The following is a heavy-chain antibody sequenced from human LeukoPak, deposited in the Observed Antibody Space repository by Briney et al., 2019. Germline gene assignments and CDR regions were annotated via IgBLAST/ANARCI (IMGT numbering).Heavy chain of an antibody. J-gene: IGHJ3*02. Sequence: ASVKVSCKASGGTFSSYAISWVRQAPGQGLEWMGGIIPIFGTANYAQKFQGRVTITADESTSTAYMELSSLRSEDTAVYYCARDLDYYDSSGYPPHGAFDIWGQGTMVTVSS. CDR1: GGTFSSYA. D-gene: IGHD3-22*01. CDR2: IIPIFGTA. V-gene: IGHV1-69*13. CDR3: ARDLDYYDSSGYPPHGAFDI.